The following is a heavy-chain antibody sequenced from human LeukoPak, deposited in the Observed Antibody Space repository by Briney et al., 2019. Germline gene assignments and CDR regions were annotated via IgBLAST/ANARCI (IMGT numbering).Heavy chain of an antibody. J-gene: IGHJ4*02. CDR2: ISSNGGST. CDR3: VKDGGLRIQLWDAMGEYYFDY. CDR1: GFTFSCYA. V-gene: IGHV3-64D*06. Sequence: PGGSLRLSCSASGFTFSCYAVHWVRQAPGKGLEYVSAISSNGGSTYYADSVKGRFTISRDNSKNTLYLQMGSLRAEDTAVYYCVKDGGLRIQLWDAMGEYYFDYWGQGTLVTVSS. D-gene: IGHD5-18*01.